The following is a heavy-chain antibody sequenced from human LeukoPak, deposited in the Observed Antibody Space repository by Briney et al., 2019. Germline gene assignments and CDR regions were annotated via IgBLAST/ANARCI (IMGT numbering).Heavy chain of an antibody. V-gene: IGHV4-59*01. J-gene: IGHJ4*02. Sequence: PSETLSLTCTVSGGSISSYYWSWIRQPPGKGLEWIGHIYNGGSTNYSPSLKSRVTISVDTSKNQFSLKLSSVTAADTAVYYCARFKRAGGWSYFDYWGQGTLVTVSS. D-gene: IGHD6-19*01. CDR2: IYNGGST. CDR3: ARFKRAGGWSYFDY. CDR1: GGSISSYY.